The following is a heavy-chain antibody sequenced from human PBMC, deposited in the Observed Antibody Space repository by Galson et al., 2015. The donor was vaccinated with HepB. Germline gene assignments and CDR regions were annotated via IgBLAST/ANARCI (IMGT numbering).Heavy chain of an antibody. J-gene: IGHJ6*03. CDR3: ARGFQHGSVYYYYYMDV. CDR1: GGSLSSDNYY. D-gene: IGHD6-25*01. CDR2: IYTSGST. V-gene: IGHV4-61*02. Sequence: TLSLTCTVSGGSLSSDNYYWSWIRQPAGKGLEWIGRIYTSGSTNYNPTLMSRVTTSVDTSKKQFSLKMSSVTAADTAVYYCARGFQHGSVYYYYYMDVWGKGTTVTVSS.